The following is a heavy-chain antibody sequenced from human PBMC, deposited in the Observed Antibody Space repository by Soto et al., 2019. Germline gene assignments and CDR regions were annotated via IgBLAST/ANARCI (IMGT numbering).Heavy chain of an antibody. Sequence: PGGSLRLSCAASGLMFSDYGMNWVRQAPGKGLEWVAIIWHDGSKTQYVDSVKGRFTVSRDNSKNTLYLQMNSLRADDTAVYYCARYGGYDFLNGFDIWGQGKMVTVSS. V-gene: IGHV3-33*01. CDR1: GLMFSDYG. CDR3: ARYGGYDFLNGFDI. D-gene: IGHD5-12*01. CDR2: IWHDGSKT. J-gene: IGHJ3*02.